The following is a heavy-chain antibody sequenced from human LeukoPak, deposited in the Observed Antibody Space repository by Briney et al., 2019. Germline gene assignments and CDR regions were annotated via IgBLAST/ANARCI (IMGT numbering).Heavy chain of an antibody. CDR1: GGSISSGSYY. V-gene: IGHV4-61*02. CDR3: ARDRAQYYDFWRGYYTGTNDAFDI. J-gene: IGHJ3*02. CDR2: IYTSGST. Sequence: SETLSPTCTVSGGSISSGSYYWSWIRQPGGKGLEWIGRIYTSGSTNYNPSLKSRVPISVDTSKNQFSLKLSSVTAADTAVYYCARDRAQYYDFWRGYYTGTNDAFDIWGQGTVVTVSS. D-gene: IGHD3-3*01.